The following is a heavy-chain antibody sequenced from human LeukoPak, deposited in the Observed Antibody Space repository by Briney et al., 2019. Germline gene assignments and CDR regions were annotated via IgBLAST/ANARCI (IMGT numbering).Heavy chain of an antibody. D-gene: IGHD6-19*01. J-gene: IGHJ4*02. CDR3: ATDRGIAVAFDY. V-gene: IGHV1-24*01. CDR2: FDPEGGET. CDR1: GYTLTELS. Sequence: ASVKVSCKVSGYTLTELSMHWVRQAPGKGLEWMGGFDPEGGETIYAQKFQGRVTMTEDTSTDTAYMELSSLRSEDTAVYYCATDRGIAVAFDYWGQGTLVTVSS.